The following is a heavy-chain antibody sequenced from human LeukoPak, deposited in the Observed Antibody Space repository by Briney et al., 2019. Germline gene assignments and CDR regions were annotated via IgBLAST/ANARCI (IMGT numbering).Heavy chain of an antibody. CDR1: GLTFSSYE. D-gene: IGHD1/OR15-1a*01. CDR3: AKGPRAVEHSTQYFAY. CDR2: ISSSGSTI. J-gene: IGHJ4*02. Sequence: PGGSLRLSCAASGLTFSSYEMNWVRQAPGKGLEWVSYISSSGSTIYYADSVKGRFTISRDSSKNTLYLQMKSLRAEDTAVYYCAKGPRAVEHSTQYFAYWGQGTLVTVSS. V-gene: IGHV3-48*03.